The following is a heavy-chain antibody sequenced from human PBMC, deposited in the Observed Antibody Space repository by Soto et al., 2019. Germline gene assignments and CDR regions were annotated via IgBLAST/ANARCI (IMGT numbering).Heavy chain of an antibody. J-gene: IGHJ4*02. CDR3: ARRYGSAIDY. Sequence: SETLSLTCTVSGGSISSYYWSWIRQPPGKGLEWIAYIYSSEYTDYNPSLKSRVTISVDMSRDQFSLQLKSVTAADTAVYYCARRYGSAIDYWGQGTLVTVSS. CDR1: GGSISSYY. V-gene: IGHV4-59*08. D-gene: IGHD1-26*01. CDR2: IYSSEYT.